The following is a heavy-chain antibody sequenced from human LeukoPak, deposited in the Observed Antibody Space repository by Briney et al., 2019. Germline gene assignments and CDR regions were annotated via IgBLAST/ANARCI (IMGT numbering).Heavy chain of an antibody. V-gene: IGHV1-69*04. CDR2: IIPILGIA. D-gene: IGHD3-10*01. CDR1: GYTFTSYD. J-gene: IGHJ4*02. CDR3: ARVITMVRGVYYFDY. Sequence: SVKVSCKASGYTFTSYDINWVRQATGQGLEWMGRIIPILGIANYAQKFQGRVTITADKSTSTAYMELSSLRSEDTAVYYCARVITMVRGVYYFDYWGQGTLVTVSS.